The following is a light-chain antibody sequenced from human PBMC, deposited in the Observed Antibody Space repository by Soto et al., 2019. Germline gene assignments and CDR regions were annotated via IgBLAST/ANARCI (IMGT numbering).Light chain of an antibody. CDR1: QSVSSS. CDR2: GAS. Sequence: EIVMTQSPATLSVSQGERATLSCRASQSVSSSLAWYQQKPGQAPRLLIYGASTRATGIPARFSGSGSGTEFTLTISSLQSEDFAVYYCQQYNNWPPLTFGGGTKVEIK. J-gene: IGKJ4*01. V-gene: IGKV3-15*01. CDR3: QQYNNWPPLT.